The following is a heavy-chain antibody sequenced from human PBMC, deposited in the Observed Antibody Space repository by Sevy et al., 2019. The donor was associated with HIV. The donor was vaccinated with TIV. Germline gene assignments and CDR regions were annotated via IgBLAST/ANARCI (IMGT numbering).Heavy chain of an antibody. CDR2: YDPEDDKR. CDR3: ATTKDYYESSGSPFDY. CDR1: GKTLTQLS. J-gene: IGHJ4*02. Sequence: ASVKVSCKVSGKTLTQLSMHWVRQAPGKGLEWMGSYDPEDDKRIYAQKFQGRGTMTEDTSTDTAYMELRILRSEDTAVYYCATTKDYYESSGSPFDYWGQGTLVTVSS. D-gene: IGHD3-22*01. V-gene: IGHV1-24*01.